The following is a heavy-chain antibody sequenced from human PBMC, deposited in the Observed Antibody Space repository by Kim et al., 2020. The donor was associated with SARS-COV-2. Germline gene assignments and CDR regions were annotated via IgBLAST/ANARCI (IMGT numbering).Heavy chain of an antibody. Sequence: GGSLRLSCAASGFTVSSIYMSWVRQAPGKGLEWVSVIYTGGNTYYADSVKGRFTISRHNSENTLYLQMNNLIPEDTAVYHCATQNSLRSFAFEIWGQGTMVTVSS. CDR2: IYTGGNT. D-gene: IGHD3-3*01. J-gene: IGHJ3*02. V-gene: IGHV3-53*04. CDR3: ATQNSLRSFAFEI. CDR1: GFTVSSIY.